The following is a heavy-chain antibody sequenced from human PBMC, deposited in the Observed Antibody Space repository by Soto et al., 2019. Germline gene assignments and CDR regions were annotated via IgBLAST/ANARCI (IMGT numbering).Heavy chain of an antibody. CDR3: ARDYCSSTSCYQPWFDP. V-gene: IGHV3-11*05. CDR1: GFTFSDYY. D-gene: IGHD2-2*01. J-gene: IGHJ5*02. CDR2: ISSSSSYT. Sequence: GSLRLSCAASGFTFSDYYMSWIRQAPGKGLEWVSYISSSSSYTNYADSVKGRFTISRDNAKNSLYLQMNSLRAEDTAVYYCARDYCSSTSCYQPWFDPCGEGTLVTLSS.